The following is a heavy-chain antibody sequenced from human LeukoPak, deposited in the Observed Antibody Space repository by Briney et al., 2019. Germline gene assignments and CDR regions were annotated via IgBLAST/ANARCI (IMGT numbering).Heavy chain of an antibody. CDR3: ARRGDFWSGYNDY. V-gene: IGHV1-2*02. CDR1: GYSFAGYH. Sequence: ASVKVSCKSSGYSFAGYHMHWVRQAPGQGLEWMGWVNPNGGDTNYAQKFQGRVTMTRDTSVSTAYMELSGLRSDDTAVYYCARRGDFWSGYNDYWGQGTLVGVSS. J-gene: IGHJ4*02. CDR2: VNPNGGDT. D-gene: IGHD3-3*01.